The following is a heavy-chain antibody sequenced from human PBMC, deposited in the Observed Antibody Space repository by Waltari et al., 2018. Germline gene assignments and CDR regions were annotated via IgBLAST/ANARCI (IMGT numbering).Heavy chain of an antibody. J-gene: IGHJ3*01. V-gene: IGHV4-39*01. CDR3: ATYIGASLGTAAFDV. CDR1: GVSITSDRHY. Sequence: QLQLQESGPGLVKPSETLSLTCSVSGVSITSDRHYWGWIRQPPGQGLEWIATLSYSGATYSSPSLKSRVTISRDTSKNQVSLQLGSVTAADTAVYYCATYIGASLGTAAFDVWGQGIMVTVSS. CDR2: LSYSGAT. D-gene: IGHD5-12*01.